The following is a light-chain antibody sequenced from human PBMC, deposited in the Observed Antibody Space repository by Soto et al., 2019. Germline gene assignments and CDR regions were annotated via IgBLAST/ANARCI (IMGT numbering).Light chain of an antibody. CDR1: QGTRND. J-gene: IGKJ1*01. CDR2: AAS. V-gene: IGKV1-6*01. Sequence: AIQMTQSPSSLSASVGDRVTITCRASQGTRNDLGWYQQKPGKAPKLLIYAASILQTGVPSRFSGGESGTDFTLTISNLQPEDFATYYCLQDYTFPWTFGQGTKVDIK. CDR3: LQDYTFPWT.